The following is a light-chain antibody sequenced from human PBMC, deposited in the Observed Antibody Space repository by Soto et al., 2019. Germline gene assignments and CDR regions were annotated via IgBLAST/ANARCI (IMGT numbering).Light chain of an antibody. CDR1: QSVTNSY. Sequence: EIVLTQSPGTLSLSPGERAALSCRASQSVTNSYLAWYQQKPGQAPRLLIYGASTRATGVPDRFSGSGSGTDFTLTVRGLEPEEFEGYYWQHYGRSPDTFGQGTKVEIK. J-gene: IGKJ1*01. CDR2: GAS. V-gene: IGKV3-20*01. CDR3: QHYGRSPDT.